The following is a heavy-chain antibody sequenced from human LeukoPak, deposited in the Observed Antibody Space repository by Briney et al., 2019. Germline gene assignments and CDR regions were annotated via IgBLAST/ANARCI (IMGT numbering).Heavy chain of an antibody. CDR3: ARLMDNNYDGSAFDY. V-gene: IGHV1-18*01. Sequence: ASVKVSCKASGGTFSSYAISWVRQAPGQGLEWLGWIGTYDGHTNYAQKVQGRVTMTTDTSATTAYLELRSLTSDDTALYYCARLMDNNYDGSAFDYWGQGTLVTVSS. D-gene: IGHD3-22*01. J-gene: IGHJ4*02. CDR1: GGTFSSYA. CDR2: IGTYDGHT.